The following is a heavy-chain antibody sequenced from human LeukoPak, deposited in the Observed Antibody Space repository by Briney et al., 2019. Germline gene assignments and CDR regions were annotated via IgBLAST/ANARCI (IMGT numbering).Heavy chain of an antibody. D-gene: IGHD3-3*01. CDR1: GFSFSSYT. J-gene: IGHJ4*02. CDR2: ISSSSSYI. V-gene: IGHV3-21*01. CDR3: ARSLTIFGVVIPSFDY. Sequence: PGGSLRLSCAASGFSFSSYTMNWVRQAPEKGLEWVSSISSSSSYIYYTDSVKGRFTISRDNAKNSLYLQMNSLRAEDTAVYYCARSLTIFGVVIPSFDYWGQGTLVTVSS.